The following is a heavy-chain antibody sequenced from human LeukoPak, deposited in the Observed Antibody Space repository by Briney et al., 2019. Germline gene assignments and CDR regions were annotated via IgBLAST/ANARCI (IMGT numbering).Heavy chain of an antibody. CDR1: GFTFSSYA. J-gene: IGHJ4*02. CDR3: AREVIAAAGAYFDY. CDR2: ISYDGSNK. D-gene: IGHD6-13*01. Sequence: GRSLRLSCAASGFTFSSYAMHWVRQAPGKGLEWVAVISYDGSNKYYADSVKGRFTISRDNSKNTLYLQMNSLRAEDTAVYYCAREVIAAAGAYFDYWGQGTLVTVSS. V-gene: IGHV3-30-3*01.